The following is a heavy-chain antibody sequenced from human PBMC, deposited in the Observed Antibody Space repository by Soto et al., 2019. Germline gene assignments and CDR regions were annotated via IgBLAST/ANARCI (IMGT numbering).Heavy chain of an antibody. CDR1: GFTFSSYA. CDR2: ISGSGGST. Sequence: GSLRLSCAASGFTFSSYAMSWVRQAPGKGLEWVSAISGSGGSTYYADSVKGRFTISRDNSKNTLYLQMNSLRAEDTAVYYCAKDGELMVRGVITHFDYWGQGTLVTVSS. V-gene: IGHV3-23*01. J-gene: IGHJ4*02. CDR3: AKDGELMVRGVITHFDY. D-gene: IGHD3-10*01.